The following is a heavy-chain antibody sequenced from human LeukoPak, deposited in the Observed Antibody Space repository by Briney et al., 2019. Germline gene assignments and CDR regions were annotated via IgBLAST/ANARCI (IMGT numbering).Heavy chain of an antibody. D-gene: IGHD1-26*01. Sequence: PGGSLRLSCAASGFTFSSNGMYWVRQAPGKGLEWVSLIWYDGSKNYYVDSVKGRFTISRDNSKNTLYLQMDSLRAEDTAVYYCARMTGSSAYYWGQGTLVTVSS. CDR2: IWYDGSKN. CDR3: ARMTGSSAYY. J-gene: IGHJ4*02. V-gene: IGHV3-33*07. CDR1: GFTFSSNG.